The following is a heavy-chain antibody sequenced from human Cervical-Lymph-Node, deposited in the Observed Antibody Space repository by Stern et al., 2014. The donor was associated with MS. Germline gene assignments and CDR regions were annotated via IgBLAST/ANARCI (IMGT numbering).Heavy chain of an antibody. V-gene: IGHV4-30-2*01. J-gene: IGHJ4*02. D-gene: IGHD3-22*01. CDR1: GGAISRGGYS. CDR2: ISHSGTT. CDR3: ARGGDSSGYYYPFEY. Sequence: QLQLQESGSGLVKPSQTLSLTCAVSGGAISRGGYSWSWIRQPPGEGLEWIGYISHSGTTYYNPSLKRRVTISVERSKNQFPRKLSSVTAADTAVYFCARGGDSSGYYYPFEYWGQGTLVTVSS.